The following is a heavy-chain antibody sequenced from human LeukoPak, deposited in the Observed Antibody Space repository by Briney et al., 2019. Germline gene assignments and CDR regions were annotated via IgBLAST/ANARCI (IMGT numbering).Heavy chain of an antibody. CDR1: GFTFSSYE. D-gene: IGHD3-3*01. Sequence: GGSLRLSCAASGFTFSSYEMNWVRQAPGKGLEWVSYISCSGSTIYYADSVKGRFTISRDNAKNSLYLQMNSLRAEDTAVYYCARESRLGTIFGVVIPYYGMDVWGQGTTVTLSS. V-gene: IGHV3-48*03. CDR2: ISCSGSTI. CDR3: ARESRLGTIFGVVIPYYGMDV. J-gene: IGHJ6*02.